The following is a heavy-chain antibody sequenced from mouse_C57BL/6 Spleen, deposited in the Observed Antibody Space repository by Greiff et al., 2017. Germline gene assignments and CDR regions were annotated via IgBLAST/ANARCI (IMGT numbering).Heavy chain of an antibody. D-gene: IGHD1-1*01. CDR1: GYTFTSYN. V-gene: IGHV1-12*01. CDR3: ARGYYYGSSLSFDV. J-gene: IGHJ1*03. Sequence: LQQSGAELVRPGASVKMSCKASGYTFTSYNMHWVKQTPRQGLEWIGAIYPGNGDTSYNQKFKGKATLTVDKSSSTAYMQLSSLTSEDSAVYFCARGYYYGSSLSFDVWGTGTTVTVSS. CDR2: IYPGNGDT.